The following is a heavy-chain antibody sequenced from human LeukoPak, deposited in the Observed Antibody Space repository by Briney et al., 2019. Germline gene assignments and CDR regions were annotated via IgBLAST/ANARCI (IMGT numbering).Heavy chain of an antibody. CDR2: INHSGST. D-gene: IGHD6-19*01. J-gene: IGHJ4*02. V-gene: IGHV4-34*01. Sequence: HSETLSLTCAVYGGSFSGYYWSWIRQPPGKGLEWIGEINHSGSTNYNPSLKSRVTISVDTSKNQFSLKLSSVTAADTAVYYCVGSGWTPGRFDYWGQGTLVTVSS. CDR3: VGSGWTPGRFDY. CDR1: GGSFSGYY.